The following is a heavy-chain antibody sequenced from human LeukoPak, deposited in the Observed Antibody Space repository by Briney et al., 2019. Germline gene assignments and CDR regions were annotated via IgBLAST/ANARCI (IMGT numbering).Heavy chain of an antibody. Sequence: SETLSLTCTVSGGSISSSSYYWGWIRQPPGKGLEWIGSIYYSGSTYYNPSLKSRVTISVDTSKNQFSLKLSSVTAADTAVYYCARGATTVVTPNYWGQGTLVTVSS. CDR3: ARGATTVVTPNY. CDR2: IYYSGST. D-gene: IGHD4-23*01. CDR1: GGSISSSSYY. J-gene: IGHJ4*02. V-gene: IGHV4-39*07.